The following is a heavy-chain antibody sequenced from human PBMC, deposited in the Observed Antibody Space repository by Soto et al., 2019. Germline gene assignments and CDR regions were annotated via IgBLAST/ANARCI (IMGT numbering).Heavy chain of an antibody. V-gene: IGHV4-34*01. CDR3: ARGLISGSHYSGGWYYFDS. Sequence: SETLSLTCDVYGGSFSDYIWTWIRQTPGKGLQWIGQINHSGSAYYNPSLKSRVTISVHTSSSQFSLELSSVTAADTAVYYCARGLISGSHYSGGWYYFDSWGQGTQVTVSS. J-gene: IGHJ4*02. CDR2: INHSGSA. D-gene: IGHD1-26*01. CDR1: GGSFSDYI.